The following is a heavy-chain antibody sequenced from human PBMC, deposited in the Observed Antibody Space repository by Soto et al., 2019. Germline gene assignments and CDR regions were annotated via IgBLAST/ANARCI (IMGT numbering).Heavy chain of an antibody. D-gene: IGHD6-19*01. V-gene: IGHV4-39*01. CDR2: IYFSGSA. CDR3: ARHAGYSSGRRWFDP. Sequence: SETLSLTCTVSGGSISGSSYFWGWIRQPPGKGLEWIGSIYFSGSASYNPSLRSRLTISVDTSTNQFSLKLSSVTAADTAVYYCARHAGYSSGRRWFDPWGQGSLVTVSS. CDR1: GGSISGSSYF. J-gene: IGHJ5*02.